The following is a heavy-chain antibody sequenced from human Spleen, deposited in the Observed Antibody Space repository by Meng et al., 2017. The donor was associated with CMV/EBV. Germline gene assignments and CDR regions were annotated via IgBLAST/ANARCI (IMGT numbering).Heavy chain of an antibody. J-gene: IGHJ6*02. Sequence: GSLRLSCTVSGGSISSYYWSWIRQPPGKGLEWIGEINHSGSTNYNPSLKSRVTISVDTSKNQFSLKLSSVTAADTAVYYCARGGYCSSTSCRYYYYGMDVWGQGTTVTVSS. CDR2: INHSGST. CDR3: ARGGYCSSTSCRYYYYGMDV. D-gene: IGHD2-2*01. CDR1: GGSISSYY. V-gene: IGHV4-34*01.